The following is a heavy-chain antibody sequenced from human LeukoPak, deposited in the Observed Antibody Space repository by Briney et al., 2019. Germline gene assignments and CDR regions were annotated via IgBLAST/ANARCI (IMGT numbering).Heavy chain of an antibody. CDR1: GFTVSSNY. D-gene: IGHD3-22*01. J-gene: IGHJ4*02. Sequence: PGGSLRLSCAASGFTVSSNYMSWVRQAPGKGLEWVSAIYSGGSTYYADSVKGRFTISRDNSKNTLYLQMNSLRAEDTAVYYCAKALAYYYYDSSGYSPDYWGQGTLVTVSS. CDR2: IYSGGST. V-gene: IGHV3-53*01. CDR3: AKALAYYYYDSSGYSPDY.